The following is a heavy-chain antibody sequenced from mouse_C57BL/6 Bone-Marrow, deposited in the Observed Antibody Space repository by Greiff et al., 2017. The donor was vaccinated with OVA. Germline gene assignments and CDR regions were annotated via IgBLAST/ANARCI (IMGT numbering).Heavy chain of an antibody. J-gene: IGHJ1*03. V-gene: IGHV1-64*01. D-gene: IGHD2-2*01. CDR3: ARGGYDVPWYFDV. CDR1: GYTFTSYW. CDR2: IHPNSGST. Sequence: VQLQQPGAELVKPGASVKLSCKASGYTFTSYWMHWVKQRPGQGLEWIGMIHPNSGSTNYNEKFKSKATLTVDKSSSTAYMQLSSLTSEDSAVYYCARGGYDVPWYFDVWGTGTTVTVSS.